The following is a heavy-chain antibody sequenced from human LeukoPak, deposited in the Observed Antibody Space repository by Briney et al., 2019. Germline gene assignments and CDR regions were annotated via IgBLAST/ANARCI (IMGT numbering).Heavy chain of an antibody. CDR3: AREPVDYYGSGSFAFDY. Sequence: PSETLSLTCAVYGGSFSGYYWSWIRQPPGKGLEWIGEINHSGSTNYNPSLKSRVTISVDTSKNQFSLKLSSVTAADTAVYYCAREPVDYYGSGSFAFDYWGQGTLVTVSS. CDR1: GGSFSGYY. J-gene: IGHJ4*02. CDR2: INHSGST. V-gene: IGHV4-34*01. D-gene: IGHD3-10*01.